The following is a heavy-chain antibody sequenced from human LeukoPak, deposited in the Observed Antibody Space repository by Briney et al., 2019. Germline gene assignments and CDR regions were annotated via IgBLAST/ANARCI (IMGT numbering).Heavy chain of an antibody. Sequence: GGSLRLSCAASGFTFSIYTMSWVRQAPGKGLEWVSAISGSGDSTYYADSVKGRFTISRDNSKNTLYLQMNSLRAEDTAVYYCARREAYYSDSSGSYYYYHGMDVWGQGTTVTVSS. CDR2: ISGSGDST. D-gene: IGHD3-22*01. V-gene: IGHV3-23*01. CDR1: GFTFSIYT. CDR3: ARREAYYSDSSGSYYYYHGMDV. J-gene: IGHJ6*02.